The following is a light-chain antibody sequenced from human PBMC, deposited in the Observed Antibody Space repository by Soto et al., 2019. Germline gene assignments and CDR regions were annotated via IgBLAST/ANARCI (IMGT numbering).Light chain of an antibody. CDR2: GAS. V-gene: IGKV3-15*01. J-gene: IGKJ2*01. CDR3: QQYDNWPHT. Sequence: EMVMTQSPATLSVSPGERATLSCRASQNLSRNLAWYQQQPGQAPRLLIYGASTRATGIPARFSGSGSGTDFTLTISSLQSEDVAVSYCQQYDNWPHTFGQGTKLEIK. CDR1: QNLSRN.